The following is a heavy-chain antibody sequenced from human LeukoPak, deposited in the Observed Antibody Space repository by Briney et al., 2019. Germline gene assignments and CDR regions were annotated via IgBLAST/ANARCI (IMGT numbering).Heavy chain of an antibody. Sequence: PSETLSLTCTVSGGSMSSSSYYWGWIRQPPGKGLEWIGSIYYSGSTYYNPSLKSRVTISVDASKNQFSLKLSSVTAADTAVYYCARGRVGATTTGSCFDYWGQGTLVTVSS. CDR3: ARGRVGATTTGSCFDY. J-gene: IGHJ4*02. CDR1: GGSMSSSSYY. V-gene: IGHV4-39*07. CDR2: IYYSGST. D-gene: IGHD1-26*01.